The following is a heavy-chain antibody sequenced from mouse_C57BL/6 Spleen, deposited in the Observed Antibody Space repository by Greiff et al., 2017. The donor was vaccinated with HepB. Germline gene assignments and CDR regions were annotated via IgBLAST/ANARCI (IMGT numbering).Heavy chain of an antibody. J-gene: IGHJ4*01. Sequence: QVQLQQPGAELVKPGASVKLSCKASGYTFTSYWMHWVKQRPGQGLEWIGMIHPNSGSTNYNEKFKSKATLTVDKSSSTAYMQLSSLTSEDSAVYYCARSLYYYGSGYAMDYWGQGTSVTVSS. CDR3: ARSLYYYGSGYAMDY. CDR1: GYTFTSYW. D-gene: IGHD1-1*01. CDR2: IHPNSGST. V-gene: IGHV1-64*01.